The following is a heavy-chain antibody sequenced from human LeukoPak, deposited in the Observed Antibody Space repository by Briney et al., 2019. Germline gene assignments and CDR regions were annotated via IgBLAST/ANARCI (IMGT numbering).Heavy chain of an antibody. Sequence: PSETLSLTCTVSGYSISSGYWWGWIRQPPGKGLEWIGSTYHSGSPYYNPSLKSRVTMSVDTSNNQFSLKLSSVTAEDTAIYYCARGFWGGGYFDLRGRGTLVTVSS. CDR2: TYHSGSP. D-gene: IGHD3-16*01. CDR3: ARGFWGGGYFDL. CDR1: GYSISSGYW. J-gene: IGHJ2*01. V-gene: IGHV4-38-2*02.